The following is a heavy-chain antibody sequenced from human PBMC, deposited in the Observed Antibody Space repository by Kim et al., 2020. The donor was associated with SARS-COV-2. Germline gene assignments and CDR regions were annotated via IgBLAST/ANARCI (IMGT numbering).Heavy chain of an antibody. J-gene: IGHJ4*02. D-gene: IGHD6-13*01. Sequence: SLKRRVTISVDTSKNQFSLKLSSVTAADTAVYYCARPWDVLLAAAGANFDYWGQGTLVTVSS. CDR3: ARPWDVLLAAAGANFDY. V-gene: IGHV4-39*01.